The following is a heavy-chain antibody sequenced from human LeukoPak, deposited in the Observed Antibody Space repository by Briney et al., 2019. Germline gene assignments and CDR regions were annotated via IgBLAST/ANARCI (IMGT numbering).Heavy chain of an antibody. D-gene: IGHD5-12*01. CDR2: INPNGGAT. CDR1: VYTFTIHY. J-gene: IGHJ4*02. V-gene: IGHV1-46*01. Sequence: ASVKVSCKASVYTFTIHYIHWVRHARGQGLAWMGIINPNGGATNYAQKFQDRVTMTRDTSTTTVYMELSSLRSEDTAVYYCARDVRAGYVYYFDYWGQGTLVTVSS. CDR3: ARDVRAGYVYYFDY.